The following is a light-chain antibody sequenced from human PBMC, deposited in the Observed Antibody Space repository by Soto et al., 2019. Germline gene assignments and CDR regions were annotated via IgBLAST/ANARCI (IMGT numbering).Light chain of an antibody. V-gene: IGKV3-20*01. CDR3: QQYGSSPYT. CDR2: GAS. CDR1: QSVSLNY. Sequence: EIVLTQSPGTLSLSPGERTTLSCRASQSVSLNYLAWYQQKPGQTPRLLIYGASNRATGIPDRFSAGGSGTDFTLTITRLEPEDFAVYYCQQYGSSPYTFGQGTKLEIK. J-gene: IGKJ2*01.